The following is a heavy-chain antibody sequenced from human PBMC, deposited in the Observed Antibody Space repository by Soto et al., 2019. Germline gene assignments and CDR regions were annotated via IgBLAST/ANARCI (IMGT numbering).Heavy chain of an antibody. V-gene: IGHV5-10-1*01. CDR1: GYTFTNYW. D-gene: IGHD1-1*01. CDR3: AILLQLEPSLDY. J-gene: IGHJ4*02. Sequence: GESLKISCQASGYTFTNYWITWVRQMPGKGLEWMGRIDPSNSYTNYSPSFRGHVTMSADKSISTAYLQWSSLKASDTAMYYCAILLQLEPSLDYWGQGTLVTVSS. CDR2: IDPSNSYT.